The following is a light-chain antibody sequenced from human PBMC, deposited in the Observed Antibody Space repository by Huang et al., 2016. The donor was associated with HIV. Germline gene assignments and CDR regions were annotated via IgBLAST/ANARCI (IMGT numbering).Light chain of an antibody. Sequence: DIQMTQSPSSLSASVGDRVIMTCRASQTITTYLKWYQQRPGKAPKLLIYAASSLQSGVPSRFSGSGSGTDFTLTISSRQPEDFATYYCQQSYSSLLSFGGGTKVAIK. CDR1: QTITTY. V-gene: IGKV1-39*01. CDR2: AAS. CDR3: QQSYSSLLS. J-gene: IGKJ4*01.